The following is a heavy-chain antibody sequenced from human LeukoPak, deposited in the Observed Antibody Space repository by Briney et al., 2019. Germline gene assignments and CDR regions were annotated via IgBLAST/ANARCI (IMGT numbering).Heavy chain of an antibody. V-gene: IGHV3-30*04. CDR3: ARGGYCSSTSCYDDAFDI. J-gene: IGHJ3*02. CDR1: GFTFSSYA. D-gene: IGHD2-2*01. CDR2: ISYDGSNK. Sequence: GRSLRLSCAASGFTFSSYAMHWVRQAPGKGLEWVAVISYDGSNKYYADSVKGRFTISRDNSKNTLYLQMNSLRAEDTAVYYCARGGYCSSTSCYDDAFDIWGQGTMVTVSS.